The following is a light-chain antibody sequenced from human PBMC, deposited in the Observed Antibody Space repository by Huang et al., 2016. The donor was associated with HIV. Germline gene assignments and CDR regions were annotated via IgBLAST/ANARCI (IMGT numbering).Light chain of an antibody. V-gene: IGKV2-28*01. CDR2: LGS. CDR1: QSLLHTDGHNY. Sequence: DIVMIQSPFSLPVTPGQPASISCRSSQSLLHTDGHNYVEWYVQRPGQPPQLLIYLGSNRASRVPDRFSGSGSGTDFTLKISRVEAEDVGVYYCMQALQTPDTFGQGTKLEIK. CDR3: MQALQTPDT. J-gene: IGKJ2*01.